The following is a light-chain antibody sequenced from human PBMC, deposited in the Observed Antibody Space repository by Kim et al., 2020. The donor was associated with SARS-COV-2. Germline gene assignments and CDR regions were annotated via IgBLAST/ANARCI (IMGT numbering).Light chain of an antibody. V-gene: IGLV3-21*04. CDR2: YDS. Sequence: PGKTGRITYGGNNIGSKSVHWYQQKPGQAPVLVIYYDSDRPSGIPERFSGSNSGNTATLTISRVEAGDEADYYCQVWDSSSDHRGVFGGGTQLTVL. J-gene: IGLJ3*02. CDR3: QVWDSSSDHRGV. CDR1: NIGSKS.